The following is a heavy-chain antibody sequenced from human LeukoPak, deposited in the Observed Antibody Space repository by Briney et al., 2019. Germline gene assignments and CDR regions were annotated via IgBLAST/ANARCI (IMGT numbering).Heavy chain of an antibody. D-gene: IGHD3-22*01. CDR2: ISTSGTTI. CDR1: GFTFSEYY. J-gene: IGHJ4*02. CDR3: ARRVYSDNSGYLW. V-gene: IGHV3-11*01. Sequence: GGALRLSCAASGFTFSEYYMSWLRQAPGKGVEGVSYISTSGTTIYYADSVKGRFTISRDNAKNSLYLQMNSLRAEDTAVYYCARRVYSDNSGYLWWGQGTLVTVSS.